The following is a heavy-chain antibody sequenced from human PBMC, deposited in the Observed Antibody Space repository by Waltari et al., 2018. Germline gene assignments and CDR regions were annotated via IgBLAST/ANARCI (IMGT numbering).Heavy chain of an antibody. CDR2: ISHNGRT. D-gene: IGHD3-16*01. CDR3: ARGGSTPMIIAY. Sequence: QVRLEQWGAGLLKPSETLSLTCAVYGGSLNNRYWSWIRQSPGKGLEWLGEISHNGRTHYNPSLKSRVIISVDTSKSQFSLILTSVNAADTAVYYCARGGSTPMIIAYWGQGTQVTVSS. CDR1: GGSLNNRY. J-gene: IGHJ4*02. V-gene: IGHV4-34*02.